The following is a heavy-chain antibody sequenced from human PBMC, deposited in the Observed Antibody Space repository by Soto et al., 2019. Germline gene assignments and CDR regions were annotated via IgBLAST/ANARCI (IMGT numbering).Heavy chain of an antibody. D-gene: IGHD3-16*01. J-gene: IGHJ5*02. Sequence: QITLKESGPTLVKPTQTLTLTCTFSGFSLSTSGVGVGWIRQPPGKALEWLALIYWNDDKRYSPSLKSRLTITKDTSKNQVVLTMTNMDPVDTATYYCAHRQEFGESYLNWFDPWGQGTLVTVSS. CDR2: IYWNDDK. CDR3: AHRQEFGESYLNWFDP. V-gene: IGHV2-5*01. CDR1: GFSLSTSGVG.